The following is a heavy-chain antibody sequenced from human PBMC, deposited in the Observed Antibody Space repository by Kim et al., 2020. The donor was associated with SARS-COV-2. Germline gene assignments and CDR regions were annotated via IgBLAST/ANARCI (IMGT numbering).Heavy chain of an antibody. J-gene: IGHJ5*02. Sequence: SETLSLTCTVSGGSISSSSYYWGWIRQPPGKGLEWIGSIYYSGSTYYNPSLKSRVTISVDTSKNQFSLKLSSVTAADTAVYYCASSTNSSSWYRWVLYNWFDPWGQGTLVTVSS. D-gene: IGHD6-13*01. CDR2: IYYSGST. CDR3: ASSTNSSSWYRWVLYNWFDP. CDR1: GGSISSSSYY. V-gene: IGHV4-39*01.